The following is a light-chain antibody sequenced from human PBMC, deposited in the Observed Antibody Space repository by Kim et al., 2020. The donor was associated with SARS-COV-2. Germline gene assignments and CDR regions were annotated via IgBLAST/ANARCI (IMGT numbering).Light chain of an antibody. CDR3: QQTYMPPAS. V-gene: IGKV1-39*01. J-gene: IGKJ3*01. Sequence: DIQMTKSPSSLSASVGDRVTITCRTSQNFNSHLNWYQPEPGRAPKHLIYAVSTLQGGVPSRFSGSGSGTDFTLTINSLQPDDFATYVSQQTYMPPASFGPGSKVDIK. CDR2: AVS. CDR1: QNFNSH.